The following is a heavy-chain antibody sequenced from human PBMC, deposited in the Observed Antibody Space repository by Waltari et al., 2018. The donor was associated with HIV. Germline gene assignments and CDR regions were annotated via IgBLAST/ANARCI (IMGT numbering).Heavy chain of an antibody. CDR2: IIPIVGTA. CDR3: ARAEQTYYYDSSGNYYGMDV. V-gene: IGHV1-69*01. D-gene: IGHD3-22*01. J-gene: IGHJ6*02. Sequence: QVQLVQSGAEVKKPGSSVKVSCKASGGTSSSYAISWVRQAPGQGLEWMGGIIPIVGTANYAQKFQGRVTITADESTSTAYMELSSLRSEDTAVYYCARAEQTYYYDSSGNYYGMDVWGQGTTVTVSS. CDR1: GGTSSSYA.